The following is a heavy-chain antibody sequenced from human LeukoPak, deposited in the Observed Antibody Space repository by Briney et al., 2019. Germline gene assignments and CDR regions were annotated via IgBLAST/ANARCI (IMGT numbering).Heavy chain of an antibody. CDR2: IKQDGSEK. CDR1: GFTFSIYA. CDR3: ASENY. Sequence: GGSLRLSCAASGFTFSIYAMSWVRQAPGKGLEWVANIKQDGSEKYYVDSVKGRFTISRDNAKNSLYLQMNSLRAEDTAVYYCASENYWGQGTLVTVSS. J-gene: IGHJ4*02. V-gene: IGHV3-7*01.